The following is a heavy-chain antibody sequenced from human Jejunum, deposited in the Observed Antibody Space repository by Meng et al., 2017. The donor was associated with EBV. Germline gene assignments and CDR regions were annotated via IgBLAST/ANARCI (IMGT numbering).Heavy chain of an antibody. J-gene: IGHJ4*02. CDR2: IYYSVST. V-gene: IGHV4-59*01. CDR1: VVSMSNFY. CDR3: ARGGGRPEY. Sequence: VQLQESGTGLVKPSETLALTGTVSVVSMSNFYWSWFRQPPGKGLEWIGYIYYSVSTNYNPSLKSRVTISVDTSKNQFSLSLSSVTAADTAVYYCARGGGRPEYWGQGILVTVSS. D-gene: IGHD3-10*01.